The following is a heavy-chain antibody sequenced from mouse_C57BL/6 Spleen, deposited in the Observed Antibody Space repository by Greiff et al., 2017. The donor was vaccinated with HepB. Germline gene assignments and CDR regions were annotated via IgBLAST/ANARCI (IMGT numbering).Heavy chain of an antibody. Sequence: QVHVKQPGAELVKPGASVKLSCKASGYTFTSYWMHWVKQRPGRGLEWIGRIDPNSGGTKYNEKFKSKATLTVDKPSSTAYMQLSSLTSEDSAVYYCAREWAYDYDVGFDYWGQGTTLTVSS. D-gene: IGHD2-4*01. CDR1: GYTFTSYW. V-gene: IGHV1-72*01. J-gene: IGHJ2*01. CDR3: AREWAYDYDVGFDY. CDR2: IDPNSGGT.